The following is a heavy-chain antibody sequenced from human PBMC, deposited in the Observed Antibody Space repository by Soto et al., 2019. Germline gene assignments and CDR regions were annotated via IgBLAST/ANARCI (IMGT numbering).Heavy chain of an antibody. CDR1: GGTFSSSA. Sequence: QVQLVQSGAEVKRPGSSVKVSCKASGGTFSSSAFNWVRQAPGHGLEWMGAITPIFATANYAQRFQGRLTLSADASTTTVYMDLGSLTFGATALSYCVSTAASGLFWGSGSLVSVSS. CDR2: ITPIFATA. J-gene: IGHJ4*02. D-gene: IGHD6-13*01. CDR3: VSTAASGLF. V-gene: IGHV1-69*01.